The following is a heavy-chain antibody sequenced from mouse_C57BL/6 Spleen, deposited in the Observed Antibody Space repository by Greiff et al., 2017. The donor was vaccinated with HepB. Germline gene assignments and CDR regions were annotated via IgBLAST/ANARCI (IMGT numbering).Heavy chain of an antibody. J-gene: IGHJ3*01. D-gene: IGHD1-1*01. CDR1: GYAFSSYW. CDR3: ARSHSSGTWFAY. Sequence: VQLQQSGAELVKPGASVKISCKASGYAFSSYWMNWVKQRPGKGLEWIGQIYPGDGDTNYNGKFKGKATLTADKSSSTAYMQLSSLTSEDSAVYFCARSHSSGTWFAYWGQGTLVTVSA. V-gene: IGHV1-80*01. CDR2: IYPGDGDT.